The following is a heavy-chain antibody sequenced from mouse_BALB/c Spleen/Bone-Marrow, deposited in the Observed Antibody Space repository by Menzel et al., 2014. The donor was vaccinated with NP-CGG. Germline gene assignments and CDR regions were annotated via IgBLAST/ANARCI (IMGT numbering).Heavy chain of an antibody. J-gene: IGHJ1*01. D-gene: IGHD2-4*01. CDR1: GYTFTSYW. CDR2: FAPGSGNT. V-gene: IGHV1S41*01. Sequence: DLVKPGASVKLSCKASGYTFTSYWINWIKQRPGQGLEWIGRFAPGSGNTYYNEMFKGKATLTVDTSSSTASIQLCSQSSEDSAVYFCARARSTVITRWYVDVWGAGTTVTVSS. CDR3: ARARSTVITRWYVDV.